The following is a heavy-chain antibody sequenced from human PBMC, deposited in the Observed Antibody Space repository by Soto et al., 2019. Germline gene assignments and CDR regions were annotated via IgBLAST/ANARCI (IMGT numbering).Heavy chain of an antibody. CDR1: GGSISSYY. V-gene: IGHV4-59*01. CDR2: IYYSGST. D-gene: IGHD4-4*01. CDR3: ARVSPSTRYSNYYFDY. J-gene: IGHJ4*02. Sequence: SETLSLTCTVSGGSISSYYWSWIRQPPGKGLEWIGYIYYSGSTNYNPSLKSRVTISVDTSKNQFSLKLSSVTAADTAVYYCARVSPSTRYSNYYFDYWGQGTLVTVSS.